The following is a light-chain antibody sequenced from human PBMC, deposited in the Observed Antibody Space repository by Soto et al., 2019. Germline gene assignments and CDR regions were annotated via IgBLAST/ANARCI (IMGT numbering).Light chain of an antibody. CDR1: QSISSY. V-gene: IGKV1-39*01. CDR2: AAS. Sequence: DIQMTQSPSSLSASVGDRVTITCRASQSISSYLNWYQQKPGKAPKLLIYAASSLQSGVPSRFSGSGSGTDFTLTISRLEPEDLAVYYCLQYGNSPETFGQGTKVDIK. J-gene: IGKJ1*01. CDR3: LQYGNSPET.